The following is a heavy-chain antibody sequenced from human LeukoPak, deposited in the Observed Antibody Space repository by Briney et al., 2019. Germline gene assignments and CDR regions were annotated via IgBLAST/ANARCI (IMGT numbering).Heavy chain of an antibody. J-gene: IGHJ4*02. D-gene: IGHD3-16*01. CDR2: IDPYDTGI. CDR3: ARGGLEPVDY. CDR1: GFTFSSYW. Sequence: GGSLRLSCTDSGFTFSSYWMHWVRQAPGKGLVWVSRIDPYDTGISYADSVKGRFTISRDNAKNTLYLQMNSLSGDDTAVYYCARGGLEPVDYWGRGTLVAVSS. V-gene: IGHV3-74*01.